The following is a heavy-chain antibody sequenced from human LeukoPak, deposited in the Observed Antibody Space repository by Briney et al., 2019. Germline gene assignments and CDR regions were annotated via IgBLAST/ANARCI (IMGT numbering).Heavy chain of an antibody. D-gene: IGHD3-22*01. J-gene: IGHJ4*02. Sequence: PGGSLRLSCLASGYTFSSYSINWVRQAPGKGLEWVSSISVRSNYIYYADSVKGRFTISRDNAKNSLYLQMNSLRAEDTAVYYCAREGGGITMIVVVNYFDYWGQGTLVTVSS. CDR3: AREGGGITMIVVVNYFDY. V-gene: IGHV3-21*01. CDR2: ISVRSNYI. CDR1: GYTFSSYS.